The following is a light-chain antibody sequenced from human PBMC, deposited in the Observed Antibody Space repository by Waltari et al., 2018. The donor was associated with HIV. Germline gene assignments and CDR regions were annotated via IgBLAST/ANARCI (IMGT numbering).Light chain of an antibody. J-gene: IGLJ1*01. V-gene: IGLV2-23*02. CDR1: GSDIGYSGL. Sequence: QSALAQPASLSGSPGQSITIPCTGAGSDIGYSGLVAGYQQYPGKVPKFMIYVVTKRNSGFSSRFSAAKAGNVASLTISDLRTFDEAVYYCSSATTRGHNVFGPGTKVTV. CDR3: SSATTRGHNV. CDR2: VVT.